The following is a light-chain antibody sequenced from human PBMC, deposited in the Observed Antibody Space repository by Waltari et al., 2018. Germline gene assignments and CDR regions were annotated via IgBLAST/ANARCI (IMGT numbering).Light chain of an antibody. CDR3: QQYHNWPPRLT. CDR1: QSVSTN. J-gene: IGKJ4*01. Sequence: ETVMTQSPATLSVSPGERATLSCRPSQSVSTNLAWYQQKPGQAPRLLIYSASIRAAAIPARFSGSCSGTEFTLTITALQSEDFAVYFCQQYHNWPPRLTFGGGTKVEIK. CDR2: SAS. V-gene: IGKV3-15*01.